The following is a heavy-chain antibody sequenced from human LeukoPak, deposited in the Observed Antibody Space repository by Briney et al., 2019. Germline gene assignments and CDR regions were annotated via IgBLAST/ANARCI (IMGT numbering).Heavy chain of an antibody. D-gene: IGHD3-9*01. V-gene: IGHV3-23*01. Sequence: GGSLRLSCAASGFTFSSYAMSWVRQAPGKGLEWVSAISGSGGSTYYADSVKGRFIISRDNSKNTLYLQMNSLRPEDTAVYYCARGARYYDLLTGFDPWGQGALVTVSS. CDR1: GFTFSSYA. J-gene: IGHJ5*02. CDR3: ARGARYYDLLTGFDP. CDR2: ISGSGGST.